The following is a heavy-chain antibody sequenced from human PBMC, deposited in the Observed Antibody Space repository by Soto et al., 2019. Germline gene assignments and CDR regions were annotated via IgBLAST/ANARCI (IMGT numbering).Heavy chain of an antibody. CDR2: ISGSGGGT. CDR1: GFTFGNYA. CDR3: ARIPHRYDALTGPGY. D-gene: IGHD3-9*01. Sequence: GFLRPSCAPSGFTFGNYAMTWVRQAPGKGLECVSRISGSGGGTYYAGSVKGRFTISRDNSENTLYLHLNSLRVEDTAIYYCARIPHRYDALTGPGYWGQGALVTVSS. V-gene: IGHV3-23*01. J-gene: IGHJ4*02.